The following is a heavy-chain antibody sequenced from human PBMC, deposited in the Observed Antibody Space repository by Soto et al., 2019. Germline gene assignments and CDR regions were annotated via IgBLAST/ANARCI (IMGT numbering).Heavy chain of an antibody. J-gene: IGHJ4*02. V-gene: IGHV1-18*01. CDR3: AKLAHCQSDTCYSRPLDY. CDR1: GYTFATSG. CDR2: ITPYNGNT. D-gene: IGHD2-15*01. Sequence: QVQLLQSGAEVKKPGASVKVSCRASGYTFATSGIGWVRQAPGQGLEWMGWITPYNGNTNYAQNVQGRMTMTTDTSTGTAYMEMRGLRSDDTAVYYCAKLAHCQSDTCYSRPLDYWGQGTLVTVSS.